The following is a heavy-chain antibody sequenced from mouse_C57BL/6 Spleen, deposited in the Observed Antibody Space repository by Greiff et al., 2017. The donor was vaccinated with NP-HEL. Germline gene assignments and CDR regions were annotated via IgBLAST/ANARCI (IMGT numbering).Heavy chain of an antibody. CDR2: ISGGGGNT. CDR3: ARHRGVYYFDY. J-gene: IGHJ2*01. CDR1: GFTFTSYT. V-gene: IGHV5-9*04. Sequence: EVQRVESGGGLVKPGGSLKLSCAASGFTFTSYTMSWVRQTPEKRLEWVATISGGGGNTYYPDSVKGRSTFTIDKATNTLYLQTSSLRSEDTAVYYSARHRGVYYFDYWGQGTTLTVSS.